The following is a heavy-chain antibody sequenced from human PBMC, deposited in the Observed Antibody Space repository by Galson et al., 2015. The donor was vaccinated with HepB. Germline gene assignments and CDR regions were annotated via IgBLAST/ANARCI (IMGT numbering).Heavy chain of an antibody. V-gene: IGHV3-23*01. D-gene: IGHD3-22*01. CDR1: GFTFSSYA. J-gene: IGHJ4*02. CDR3: AKDDFYDSSGYYVSIVFDY. Sequence: SLRLSCAASGFTFSSYAMSWVRQAPGKGLEWVSAISGSGGSTYYADSVKGRFTISRDNSKNTLYLQMNSLRAEDTAVYYCAKDDFYDSSGYYVSIVFDYWGQGTLVTVSS. CDR2: ISGSGGST.